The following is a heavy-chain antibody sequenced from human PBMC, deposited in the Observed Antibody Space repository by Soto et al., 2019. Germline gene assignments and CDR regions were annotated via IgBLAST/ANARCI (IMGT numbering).Heavy chain of an antibody. J-gene: IGHJ5*02. CDR3: AKDIGYCSSTSCYLGS. D-gene: IGHD2-2*01. V-gene: IGHV1-46*01. CDR2: INPSGGST. Sequence: ASVKVSCKASGYTFTSYYMHWVRQAPGQGLEWMGIINPSGGSTSYAQKFQGRVTMTRDTSTSTVYMELSSLRSEDTAVYYCAKDIGYCSSTSCYLGSWGQGTLVTVSS. CDR1: GYTFTSYY.